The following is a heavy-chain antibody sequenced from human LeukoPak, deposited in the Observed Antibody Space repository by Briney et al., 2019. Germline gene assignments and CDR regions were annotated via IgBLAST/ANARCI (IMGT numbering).Heavy chain of an antibody. CDR3: ARDNPNDAFDI. J-gene: IGHJ3*02. CDR2: ISWDGGST. Sequence: GGSLRLSCAASGFTFDDYTMHWVRQAPGKGLEWVSLISWDGGSTYYADSVKGRFTISRDNSKNSLYLQMNSLRAEDTAVYYCARDNPNDAFDIWGQGTMVTVSS. V-gene: IGHV3-43*01. CDR1: GFTFDDYT.